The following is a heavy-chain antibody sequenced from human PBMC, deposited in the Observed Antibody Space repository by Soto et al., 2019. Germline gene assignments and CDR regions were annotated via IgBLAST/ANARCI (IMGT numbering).Heavy chain of an antibody. J-gene: IGHJ4*02. D-gene: IGHD3-9*01. CDR2: IYYSGST. CDR1: GGSISSSSYY. Sequence: PSETLSLTCTVSGGSISSSSYYWGWIRQPPGKGLEWIGSIYYSGSTYYSPSLKSRVTISVDTSKNLFSLKLSSVTAADTAVYYCAKTLNSFDYWGLGTLVTVSS. CDR3: AKTLNSFDY. V-gene: IGHV4-39*01.